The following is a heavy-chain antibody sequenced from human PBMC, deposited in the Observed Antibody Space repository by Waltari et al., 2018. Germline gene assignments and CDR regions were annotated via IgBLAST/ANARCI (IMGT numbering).Heavy chain of an antibody. CDR2: IYHNGNT. Sequence: QVQLQESGPGLVKPSETLSLTCAVSGHSISITYYWGWIRQSPGKGLEWIANIYHNGNTCYNPSLKRRVTISLDTSKNRFSLNLRSVTAADTAVYYCAAYLPDWGRGRDYWGQGILVTVSS. V-gene: IGHV4-38-2*01. D-gene: IGHD7-27*01. CDR3: AAYLPDWGRGRDY. J-gene: IGHJ4*02. CDR1: GHSISITYY.